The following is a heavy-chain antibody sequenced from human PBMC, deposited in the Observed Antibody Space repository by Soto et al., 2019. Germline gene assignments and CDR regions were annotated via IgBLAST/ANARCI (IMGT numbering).Heavy chain of an antibody. CDR3: AKDQYDYVWGSYRTAFDY. CDR2: ISGSGGST. V-gene: IGHV3-23*01. J-gene: IGHJ4*02. Sequence: GGSLRLSCAASGFTFSSYAMSWVRQAPGKGLEWVSAISGSGGSTYYADSVKGRFTISRDNSKNTLYLQMNSLRAEDTAVYYCAKDQYDYVWGSYRTAFDYWGQGALVTVSS. D-gene: IGHD3-16*01. CDR1: GFTFSSYA.